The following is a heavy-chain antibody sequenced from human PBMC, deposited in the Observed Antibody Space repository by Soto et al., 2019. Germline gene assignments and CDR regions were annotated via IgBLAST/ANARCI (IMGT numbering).Heavy chain of an antibody. V-gene: IGHV1-18*01. Sequence: QVQLVQSGAEVKKPGASVKVSCKASGYTFTSYGIIWVRQAPGQGLEWMGWISAYNGNTNYAQKLQGRVTMTTDTSTSTAYMELRSMRSDDTAVYYCARDHSDIVVVVAATRLDYWGQGTLVTVSS. CDR3: ARDHSDIVVVVAATRLDY. CDR1: GYTFTSYG. J-gene: IGHJ4*02. D-gene: IGHD2-15*01. CDR2: ISAYNGNT.